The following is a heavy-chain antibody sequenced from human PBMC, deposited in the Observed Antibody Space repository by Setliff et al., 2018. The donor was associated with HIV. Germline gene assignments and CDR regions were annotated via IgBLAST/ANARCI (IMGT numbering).Heavy chain of an antibody. Sequence: ASVKVSCKASGYTFTSYSMYWVRQAPGQRLEWMGWINAGNGNTKYSQKFQGRVTITRDTSASTAYMELSSLRYEDTAVYYCARDSRDIVVVIAPEPEPYYYYGMDVWGEGTTVTVSS. J-gene: IGHJ6*04. V-gene: IGHV1-3*01. CDR1: GYTFTSYS. CDR3: ARDSRDIVVVIAPEPEPYYYYGMDV. CDR2: INAGNGNT. D-gene: IGHD2-15*01.